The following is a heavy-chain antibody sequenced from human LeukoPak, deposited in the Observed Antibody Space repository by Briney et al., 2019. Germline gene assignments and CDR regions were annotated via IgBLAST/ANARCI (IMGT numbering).Heavy chain of an antibody. Sequence: ASVKVSCKASGGTFSSYAISWVRQAPGQGLEWMGGIIPIFGTANYAQKFQGRVTITADESTSTAYMELSSLRSEDTAVYYCARMELVVDYYYYMDVWGKGTTVTISS. V-gene: IGHV1-69*13. CDR3: ARMELVVDYYYYMDV. D-gene: IGHD6-13*01. CDR1: GGTFSSYA. CDR2: IIPIFGTA. J-gene: IGHJ6*03.